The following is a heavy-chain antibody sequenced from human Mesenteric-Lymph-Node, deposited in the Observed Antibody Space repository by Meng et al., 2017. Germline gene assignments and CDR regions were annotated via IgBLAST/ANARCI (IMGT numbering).Heavy chain of an antibody. J-gene: IGHJ4*02. V-gene: IGHV4-34*01. Sequence: SETLSLTCAVYGGSFSGYYWSWIRQPPGKGLEWIGEINHSGSTNYNPSLKSRVTISVDTSKNQFSLKLSSVTAADTAVYYCARGVYGSGSWSPNSVKSFDYWVQGTLVTSPQ. D-gene: IGHD3-10*01. CDR3: ARGVYGSGSWSPNSVKSFDY. CDR1: GGSFSGYY. CDR2: INHSGST.